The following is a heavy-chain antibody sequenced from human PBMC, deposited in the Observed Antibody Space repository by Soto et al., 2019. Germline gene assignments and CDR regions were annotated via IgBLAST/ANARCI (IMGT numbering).Heavy chain of an antibody. Sequence: GGSLRLSCAASGFTFSNYVMSWVRQAPGKGLEWVSSINSGANTYYADSVKGRFTISRDNSKNTLYLEMNSLRAEDTAVYYCARDQGSSSWYPHFDSWGQGALVTVSS. V-gene: IGHV3-23*01. CDR2: INSGANT. CDR3: ARDQGSSSWYPHFDS. D-gene: IGHD6-13*01. CDR1: GFTFSNYV. J-gene: IGHJ4*02.